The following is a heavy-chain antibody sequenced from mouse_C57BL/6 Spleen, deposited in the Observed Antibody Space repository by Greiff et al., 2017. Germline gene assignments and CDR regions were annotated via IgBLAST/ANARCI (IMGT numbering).Heavy chain of an antibody. Sequence: EVQLQQSGPELVKPGASVKISCKASGYTFTDYYMNWVKQSHGKSLEWIGDINPNNGGTSYNQKFKGKATLTVDKYSSTAYMELRSLTSEDSAVYYCARRGIYDGFYYAMDYWGQGTSVTVSS. CDR3: ARRGIYDGFYYAMDY. CDR1: GYTFTDYY. CDR2: INPNNGGT. D-gene: IGHD2-3*01. V-gene: IGHV1-26*01. J-gene: IGHJ4*01.